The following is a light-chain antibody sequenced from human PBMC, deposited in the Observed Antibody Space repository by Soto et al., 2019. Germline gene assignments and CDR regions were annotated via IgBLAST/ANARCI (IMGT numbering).Light chain of an antibody. CDR3: QQYGSSSIT. Sequence: ETVMTQSPATLSVSPGERATLSCRASESVSNKLAWYQQKPGQAPRLLIHGASTRATGIPARFSGSGSGTDFTLTISRLEPEDFAVYYCQQYGSSSITFGQGTRLEIK. V-gene: IGKV3-15*01. CDR2: GAS. CDR1: ESVSNK. J-gene: IGKJ5*01.